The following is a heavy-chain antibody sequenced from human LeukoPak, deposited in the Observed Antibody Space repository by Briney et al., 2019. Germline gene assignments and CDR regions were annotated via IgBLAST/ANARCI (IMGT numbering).Heavy chain of an antibody. J-gene: IGHJ4*02. CDR2: ISYDGSNK. CDR1: GFTFSSYG. D-gene: IGHD3-3*01. Sequence: PGRSLRLSCAASGFTFSSYGMHWVRQAPGKGLEWVAVISYDGSNKYYADSVKGRFTISRDNSKNTLYLQMTSLRAEDTAVYYCAKDFASYWGQGTLVTVSS. CDR3: AKDFASY. V-gene: IGHV3-30*18.